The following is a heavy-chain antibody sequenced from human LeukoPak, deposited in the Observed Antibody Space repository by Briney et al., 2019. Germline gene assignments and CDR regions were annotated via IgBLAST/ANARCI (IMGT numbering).Heavy chain of an antibody. CDR1: GGSINSYY. Sequence: PSETLSLTCTVSGGSINSYYWSWIRQPPGKGLEWIGYISYGGSTNYSPSLKSRVTISEDTSKNQFYLKLSSVTAADTAVYYCASGGYYGSGAFHIWGQGTMVTVSS. V-gene: IGHV4-59*01. CDR3: ASGGYYGSGAFHI. J-gene: IGHJ3*02. D-gene: IGHD3-10*01. CDR2: ISYGGST.